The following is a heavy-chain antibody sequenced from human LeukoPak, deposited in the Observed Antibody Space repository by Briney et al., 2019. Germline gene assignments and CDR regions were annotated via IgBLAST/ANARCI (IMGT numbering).Heavy chain of an antibody. CDR1: GYTFTGYY. V-gene: IGHV1-2*02. J-gene: IGHJ3*02. CDR2: INAYSGGT. D-gene: IGHD3-16*01. CDR3: ARDQGTFWGAFDI. Sequence: ASVKVSCKASGYTFTGYYMHWVRQAPGQGLEWMGWINAYSGGTNYAPKFQGRVTMTRDTSISTPYMELSRLRSDDTAVYYCARDQGTFWGAFDIWGQGTMVTVSS.